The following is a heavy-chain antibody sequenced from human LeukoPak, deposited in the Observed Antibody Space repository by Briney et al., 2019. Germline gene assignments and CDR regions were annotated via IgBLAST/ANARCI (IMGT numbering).Heavy chain of an antibody. CDR3: ARDGGSSGVHDY. D-gene: IGHD1-26*01. Sequence: SETLSLTCTVSRYSISSGYYWGWIRQTPGKGLEWIGSIYHSGSTYYNPSLKSRVTVSVDTSKNRFSLKLNSVTAADTAVYYCARDGGSSGVHDYWGQGILVTVSS. CDR1: RYSISSGYY. V-gene: IGHV4-38-2*02. J-gene: IGHJ4*02. CDR2: IYHSGST.